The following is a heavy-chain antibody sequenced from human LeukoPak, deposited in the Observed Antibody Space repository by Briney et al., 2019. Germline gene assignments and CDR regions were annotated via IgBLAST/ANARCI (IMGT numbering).Heavy chain of an antibody. Sequence: GGSLRLSCAASGFTFSSYGMHWVRQAPGKGLEWVAFIRYDGSNKYYADSVKGRFTISRDNSKNTLYLQMNSLRAEDTAVYYCAKAYDFWSGPSLDLDYWGQGTLVTVSS. J-gene: IGHJ4*02. CDR2: IRYDGSNK. D-gene: IGHD3-3*01. CDR3: AKAYDFWSGPSLDLDY. V-gene: IGHV3-30*02. CDR1: GFTFSSYG.